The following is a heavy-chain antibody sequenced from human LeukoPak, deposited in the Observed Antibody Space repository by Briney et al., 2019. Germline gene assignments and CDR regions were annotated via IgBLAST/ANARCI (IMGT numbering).Heavy chain of an antibody. Sequence: SEPLSLTCTVSGGSVSSGSYYWSWIRQPPGKGLEWIGYIYYSGSTTYNPSLKSRVTISVDTSKNKFSLKLSSVTAADTAVYYCARVPISTTARGYFDYWGQGTLVTVSS. CDR3: ARVPISTTARGYFDY. CDR1: GGSVSSGSYY. V-gene: IGHV4-61*01. D-gene: IGHD4-17*01. CDR2: IYYSGST. J-gene: IGHJ4*02.